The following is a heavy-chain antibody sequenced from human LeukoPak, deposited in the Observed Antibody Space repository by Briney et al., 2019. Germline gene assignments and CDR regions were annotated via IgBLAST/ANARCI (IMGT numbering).Heavy chain of an antibody. V-gene: IGHV3-33*03. D-gene: IGHD1-1*01. CDR3: AIGTTGTQDY. CDR2: IWYDGSNK. Sequence: GGSLRLSCAASGLTFSSYGMHWVRQAPGKGLEWVAVIWYDGSNKYYADSVKGRFTISRDNAKNSLYLQMNSLRAEDTAVYYCAIGTTGTQDYWGQGTLVTVSS. J-gene: IGHJ4*02. CDR1: GLTFSSYG.